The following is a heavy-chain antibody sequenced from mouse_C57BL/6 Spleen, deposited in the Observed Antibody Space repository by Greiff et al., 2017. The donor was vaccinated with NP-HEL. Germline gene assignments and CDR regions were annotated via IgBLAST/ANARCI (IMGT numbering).Heavy chain of an antibody. D-gene: IGHD2-3*01. Sequence: VQGVESGAELARPGASVKLSCKASGYTFTSYGISWVKQRTGQGLEWIGEIYPRSGNTYYNEKFKGKATLTADKSSSTAYMELRSLTSEDSAVYFCARLDDGYYGYAMDYWGQGTSVTVSS. CDR2: IYPRSGNT. V-gene: IGHV1-81*01. CDR1: GYTFTSYG. CDR3: ARLDDGYYGYAMDY. J-gene: IGHJ4*01.